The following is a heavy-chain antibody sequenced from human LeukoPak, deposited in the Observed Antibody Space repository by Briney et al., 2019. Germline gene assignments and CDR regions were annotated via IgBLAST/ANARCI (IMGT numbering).Heavy chain of an antibody. CDR1: GYTFTSYG. CDR2: ISAYNVNT. V-gene: IGHV1-18*01. CDR3: ARLPARDIVVVPAAIWADY. D-gene: IGHD2-2*02. Sequence: ASVKVSCKASGYTFTSYGISWVRQAPGQGLEWMGWISAYNVNTNYAQKLQGRVTMTTDTSTSTAYMELRSLRSDDTAVYYCARLPARDIVVVPAAIWADYWGQGTLVTVSS. J-gene: IGHJ4*02.